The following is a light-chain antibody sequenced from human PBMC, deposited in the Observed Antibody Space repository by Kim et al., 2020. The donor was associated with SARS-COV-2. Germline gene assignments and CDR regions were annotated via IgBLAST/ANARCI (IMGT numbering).Light chain of an antibody. CDR2: GAS. CDR3: QQYGSSPPWT. Sequence: PGERATRPAGASPSVSYSYLAWYHQRPGQAPRLLISGASPRPTRVPDRFSGSGSGTDFTLTISRLAPEDFAVYYCQQYGSSPPWTFGQGTKVDIK. J-gene: IGKJ1*01. V-gene: IGKV3-20*01. CDR1: PSVSYSY.